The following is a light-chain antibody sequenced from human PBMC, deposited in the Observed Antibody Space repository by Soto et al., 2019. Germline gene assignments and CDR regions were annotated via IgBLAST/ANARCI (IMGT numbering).Light chain of an antibody. J-gene: IGKJ1*01. CDR1: RSISNY. CDR3: QHYGGSPGT. Sequence: DIQMTQSPSSLSASVGDRVTITCRASRSISNYLNWYQQKTGKAPQVLIYGASSLQSGVPSRFSASGSGTDFTLTINRLEPEDFAVYFCQHYGGSPGTLGQGTKVDIK. V-gene: IGKV1-39*01. CDR2: GAS.